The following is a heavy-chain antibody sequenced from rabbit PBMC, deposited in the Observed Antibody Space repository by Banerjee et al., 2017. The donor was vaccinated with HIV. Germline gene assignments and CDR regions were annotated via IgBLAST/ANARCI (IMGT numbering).Heavy chain of an antibody. CDR3: ARAYSTDSGYPYYFNL. J-gene: IGHJ4*01. CDR2: IDGGSSGST. Sequence: EESGGDLVKPGASLTLTCTASGFSFSSSYYMCWVRQAPGKGLEWIVCIDGGSSGSTYYASWAKGRFTVSKTSSTTVTLQMTSLTAADTATYFCARAYSTDSGYPYYFNLWGPGHPRHRL. CDR1: GFSFSSSYY. V-gene: IGHV1S40*01. D-gene: IGHD1-1*01.